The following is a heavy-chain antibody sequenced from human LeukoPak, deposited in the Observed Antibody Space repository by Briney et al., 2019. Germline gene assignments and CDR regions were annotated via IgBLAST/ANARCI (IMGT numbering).Heavy chain of an antibody. D-gene: IGHD1-26*01. Sequence: WGSLRLSCAASGFTFSTYWMHWGRQAPGKGLVWVSRINTDGSGTIYADSVKGRFTISRDNAKNTVYLQMNSLRVEDTAVYYCARGIVGTTMGRYWGQGTLVTVSS. CDR2: INTDGSGT. CDR3: ARGIVGTTMGRY. V-gene: IGHV3-74*01. CDR1: GFTFSTYW. J-gene: IGHJ4*02.